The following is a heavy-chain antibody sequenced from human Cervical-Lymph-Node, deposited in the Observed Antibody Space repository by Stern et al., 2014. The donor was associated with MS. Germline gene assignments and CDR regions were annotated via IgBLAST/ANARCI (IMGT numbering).Heavy chain of an antibody. D-gene: IGHD1-14*01. V-gene: IGHV1-46*01. J-gene: IGHJ3*02. CDR1: GLNFTTYY. CDR2: FTPVGGRR. CDR3: AGNNKVLKNAFDI. Sequence: QVQLVQSGAEVKKPGASVQVSCKAPGLNFTTYYIHWVRQAPGQGLEWMGIFTPVGGRRRSAQKFQGRVTLTRDAPTSTFSMELSSLTSEDTAVYYGAGNNKVLKNAFDIWGQGTLVTVS.